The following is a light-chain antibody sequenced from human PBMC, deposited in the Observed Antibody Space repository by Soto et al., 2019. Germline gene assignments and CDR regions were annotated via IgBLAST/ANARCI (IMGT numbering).Light chain of an antibody. CDR3: QQTYNTPWT. CDR1: QSVDNY. V-gene: IGKV1-39*01. J-gene: IGKJ1*01. CDR2: AAS. Sequence: DIQMTQSPSSLSASVGDRVTITCRTSQSVDNYLNWYQQKPGKAPKLLIYAASSLQSGVPSTFSGSGSGTDFTLTISSLQPEDFATYYCQQTYNTPWTFGQGTKVDIK.